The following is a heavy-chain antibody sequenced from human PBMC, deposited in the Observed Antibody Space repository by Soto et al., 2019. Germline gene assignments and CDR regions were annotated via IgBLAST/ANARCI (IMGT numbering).Heavy chain of an antibody. V-gene: IGHV1-58*01. CDR3: AADSERLGCISTSCPFDY. CDR2: IVVGSGNT. CDR1: GFTFTSSA. Sequence: QMQLVQSGPEVKKPGTSVKVSCKASGFTFTSSAVQWVRQARGQRLEWIGWIVVGSGNTNYAQKFQERVTITRDMSTSTAYMERSSLRSEDTAVYYFAADSERLGCISTSCPFDYWGQGTLVTVSS. J-gene: IGHJ4*02. D-gene: IGHD2-2*01.